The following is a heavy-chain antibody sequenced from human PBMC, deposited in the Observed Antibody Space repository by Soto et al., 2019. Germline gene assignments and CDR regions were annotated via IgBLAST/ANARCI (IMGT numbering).Heavy chain of an antibody. J-gene: IGHJ6*02. CDR2: IYTTGNT. V-gene: IGHV4-4*07. Sequence: ETLSLTCSVSGGSIRSFYWSWIRQTAGQGLEWIGRIYTTGNTNYNPSLKRRVTMSVDMSKSQFSLRLSSVTAADTAVYYCARGRSNKFYYGLDVWGQGTTVTVSS. CDR3: ARGRSNKFYYGLDV. CDR1: GGSIRSFY.